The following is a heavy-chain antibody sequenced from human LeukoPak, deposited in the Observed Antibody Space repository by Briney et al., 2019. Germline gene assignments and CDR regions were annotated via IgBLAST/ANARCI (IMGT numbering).Heavy chain of an antibody. CDR3: ASPKIAVARQQAKDYYFDY. V-gene: IGHV3-23*01. Sequence: GGSLRLSCAASGFTLSSYSMNWVRQAPGKGLEWVSTFSGTSSTYYADSVKGRVTISRDNSKNTLYLQMNSLRAEDTAVYYCASPKIAVARQQAKDYYFDYWGQGTLVTVSS. J-gene: IGHJ4*02. D-gene: IGHD6-13*01. CDR2: FSGTSST. CDR1: GFTLSSYS.